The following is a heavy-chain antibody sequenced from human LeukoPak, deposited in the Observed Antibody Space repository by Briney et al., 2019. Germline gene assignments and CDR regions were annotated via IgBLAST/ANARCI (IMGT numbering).Heavy chain of an antibody. Sequence: SETLSLTCTVSGGSISSGGYYWSWIRQHPGKGLEWVGYIYYTGSTYYNPSLKSRVSISVDTSKKQFSLRLSSVTAADTAVYYCARDFGALRASGQEYFDLWGRGTLVTVSS. CDR2: IYYTGST. CDR3: ARDFGALRASGQEYFDL. D-gene: IGHD3-10*01. V-gene: IGHV4-31*03. J-gene: IGHJ2*01. CDR1: GGSISSGGYY.